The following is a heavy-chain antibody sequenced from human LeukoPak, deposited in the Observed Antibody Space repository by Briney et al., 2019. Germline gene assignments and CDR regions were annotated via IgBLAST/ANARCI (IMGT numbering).Heavy chain of an antibody. CDR2: ISYDGSNK. Sequence: GGSLRLSCAASGFPFSSYGIHWVRQAPGKGLEWVAVISYDGSNKYYADSVKGRFTISRDNSKNTLYLQMNSLRAEDTAVYYCAKIIVGATYFDYWGQGTLVTVSS. J-gene: IGHJ4*02. V-gene: IGHV3-30*18. CDR1: GFPFSSYG. CDR3: AKIIVGATYFDY. D-gene: IGHD1-26*01.